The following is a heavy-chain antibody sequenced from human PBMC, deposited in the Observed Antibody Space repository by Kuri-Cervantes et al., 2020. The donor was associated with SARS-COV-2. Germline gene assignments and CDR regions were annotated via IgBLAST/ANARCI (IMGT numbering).Heavy chain of an antibody. CDR1: GFTFSSYG. Sequence: GESLKISCAASGFTFSSYGMHWVRQAPGKGLEWVAFIRYDGSNKYYADSVKGRFTISRDNPKNTLYLQMNSLRAEDTAVYYCAKAGGTIPPTADYWGQGTLVTVSS. J-gene: IGHJ4*02. CDR3: AKAGGTIPPTADY. D-gene: IGHD3-9*01. CDR2: IRYDGSNK. V-gene: IGHV3-30*02.